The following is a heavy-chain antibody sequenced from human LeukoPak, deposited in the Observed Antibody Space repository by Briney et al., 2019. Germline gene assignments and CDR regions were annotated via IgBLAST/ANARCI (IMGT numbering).Heavy chain of an antibody. V-gene: IGHV3-33*01. Sequence: GGSLRLSCAASGFTFSSYGMHWVRQAPGKGLEWVAVIWYDGSNKYYADSVKGRFTISRDNSKNTLYLQMNSLRAEDTAVYYCAREGIAAAGTEYFDYWGQGTLVTVSS. CDR2: IWYDGSNK. CDR1: GFTFSSYG. D-gene: IGHD6-13*01. J-gene: IGHJ4*02. CDR3: AREGIAAAGTEYFDY.